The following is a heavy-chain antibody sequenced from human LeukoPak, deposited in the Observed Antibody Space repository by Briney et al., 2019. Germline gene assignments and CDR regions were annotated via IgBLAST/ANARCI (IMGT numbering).Heavy chain of an antibody. Sequence: PSQTLSLTCTVSGDSISSGSYYWSWIRQPAGKGLEWIGRIYINGGTNYNPSLKSRVTILVDTSRNQFSLKLSSVTAADTAVYYCARDGNDYGDYWGQGTLVTVSS. D-gene: IGHD1-1*01. CDR3: ARDGNDYGDY. J-gene: IGHJ4*02. V-gene: IGHV4-61*02. CDR1: GDSISSGSYY. CDR2: IYINGGT.